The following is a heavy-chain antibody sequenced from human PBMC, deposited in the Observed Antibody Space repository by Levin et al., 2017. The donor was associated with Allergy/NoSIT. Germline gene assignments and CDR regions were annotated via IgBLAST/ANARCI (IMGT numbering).Heavy chain of an antibody. V-gene: IGHV3-7*04. Sequence: LSLTCVASGFTFSSYWMTWVRQAPGKGLEWVANIKEDGSQKYYVDSVKGRFTISRDNGKNSLYLQMNSLRAEDTAVYYCARDNEVVVWGAYYYYMDVWGKGTTVTVSS. CDR3: ARDNEVVVWGAYYYYMDV. CDR1: GFTFSSYW. J-gene: IGHJ6*03. D-gene: IGHD2-15*01. CDR2: IKEDGSQK.